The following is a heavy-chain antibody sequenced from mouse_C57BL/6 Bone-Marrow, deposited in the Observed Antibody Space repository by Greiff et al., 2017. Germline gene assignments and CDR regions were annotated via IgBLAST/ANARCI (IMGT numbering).Heavy chain of an antibody. J-gene: IGHJ1*03. CDR1: GFTFSDYY. V-gene: IGHV5-12*01. CDR2: ISNGGGST. CDR3: ARRPWYFDV. Sequence: EVKLLESGGGLVQPGGSLKLSCAASGFTFSDYYMYWVRQTPEKRLEWVAYISNGGGSTYYPDTVKGRFTISRDNATNTLYLQMSRLKSEDTAMYYCARRPWYFDVWGTGTTVTVSS.